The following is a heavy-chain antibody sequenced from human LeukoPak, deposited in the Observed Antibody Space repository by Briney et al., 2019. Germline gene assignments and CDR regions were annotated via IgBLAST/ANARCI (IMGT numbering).Heavy chain of an antibody. CDR3: ARILTTFDS. CDR1: RGSISSSSYY. V-gene: IGHV4-39*01. CDR2: FYYIGGT. D-gene: IGHD4-11*01. Sequence: SETLPLTCTVSRGSISSSSYYWGWIRQPPGERLEWIGSFYYIGGTYYNPSLEGRATISADSSKNQFSLKLTSVTAADTALYYCARILTTFDSWGQGTLVTVSS. J-gene: IGHJ4*02.